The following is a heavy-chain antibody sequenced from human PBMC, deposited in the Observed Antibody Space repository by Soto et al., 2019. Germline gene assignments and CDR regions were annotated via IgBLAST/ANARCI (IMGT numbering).Heavy chain of an antibody. CDR1: GFSRSTSGVG. D-gene: IGHD3-16*01. V-gene: IGHV2-5*01. J-gene: IGHJ5*02. Sequence: QITWKESGHTLVKPTQTLTLTCTFSGFSRSTSGVGVAWIRHPPGKALEWLALIYCHDDKRTSPSLKSRLTITKAATKNQVVLTTTNMDPVDTATYYSARSQAPVFGGIGLPANWFDAWGQGPLVTVSS. CDR3: ARSQAPVFGGIGLPANWFDA. CDR2: IYCHDDK.